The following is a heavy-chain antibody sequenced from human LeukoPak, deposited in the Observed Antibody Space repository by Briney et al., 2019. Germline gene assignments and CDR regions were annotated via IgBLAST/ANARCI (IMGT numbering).Heavy chain of an antibody. D-gene: IGHD1-26*01. CDR3: ATDLVGVPDY. J-gene: IGHJ4*02. V-gene: IGHV1-69-2*01. Sequence: GATVKISCKASGHTFTDYYMHWVQQAPGKGLEWMGRVDPEDGETIYAEKFQGRVTITADTSTDTAYMELSSLRSEDTAVYYRATDLVGVPDYWGQGTLVTVSS. CDR1: GHTFTDYY. CDR2: VDPEDGET.